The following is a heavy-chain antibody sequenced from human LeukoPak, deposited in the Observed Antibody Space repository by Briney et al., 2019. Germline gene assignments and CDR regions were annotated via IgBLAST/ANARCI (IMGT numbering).Heavy chain of an antibody. J-gene: IGHJ4*02. CDR2: IRYDGSNK. V-gene: IGHV3-30*02. D-gene: IGHD3-9*01. CDR1: GFTFSSYG. Sequence: GGSLRLSCAASGFTFSSYGMHWVRQAPGKGLEWVAFIRYDGSNKYYADSVKGRFTISRDNSKNTLYLQMNSLRAEDTAVYYCAKDSAFYYDTRRALDYWGQGTLVTVSS. CDR3: AKDSAFYYDTRRALDY.